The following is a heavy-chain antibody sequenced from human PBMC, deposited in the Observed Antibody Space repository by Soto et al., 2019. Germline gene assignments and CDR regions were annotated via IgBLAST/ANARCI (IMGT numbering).Heavy chain of an antibody. V-gene: IGHV3-53*04. J-gene: IGHJ4*02. CDR3: ARGLSHYDSSGYYFDY. D-gene: IGHD3-22*01. Sequence: GGSLRLSCAASGFTVSSNYMSWVRRAPGKGLEWVSVIYSGGSTYYADSVKGRFTISRHNSKNTLYLQMNSLRAEDTAVYYCARGLSHYDSSGYYFDYWGQGTLVTVSS. CDR2: IYSGGST. CDR1: GFTVSSNY.